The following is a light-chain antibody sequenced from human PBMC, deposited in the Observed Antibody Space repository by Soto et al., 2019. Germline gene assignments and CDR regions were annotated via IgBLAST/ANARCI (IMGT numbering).Light chain of an antibody. CDR2: GVS. CDR1: ESLSYF. Sequence: EIVLTQSPATLSVSPGERVTLSCRASESLSYFLAWYQHKPGQSPRLLIYGVSTRVAGVPSRFSGGGSEPDFTLTISSLQSEAFAVYYCQSYNDWPFAFGQGTKLEI. V-gene: IGKV3-15*01. J-gene: IGKJ2*01. CDR3: QSYNDWPFA.